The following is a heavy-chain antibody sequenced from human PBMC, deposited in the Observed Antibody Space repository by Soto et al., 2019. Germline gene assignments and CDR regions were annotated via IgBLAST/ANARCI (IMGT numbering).Heavy chain of an antibody. V-gene: IGHV3-66*01. CDR2: IYSGGST. J-gene: IGHJ4*02. D-gene: IGHD3-22*01. CDR1: GFTVSSNY. Sequence: PGGSLRLSCAASGFTVSSNYMSWVRQAPGKGLEWVSVIYSGGSTYYADSVKGRFTISRDNSKNTLYLQMNSLRAEDTAVYYCARGRYYYDSSGYSPFDYWGQGTLVTVSS. CDR3: ARGRYYYDSSGYSPFDY.